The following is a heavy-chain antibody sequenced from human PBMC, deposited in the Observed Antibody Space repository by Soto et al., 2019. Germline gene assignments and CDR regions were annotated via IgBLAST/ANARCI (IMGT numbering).Heavy chain of an antibody. CDR3: ARGSGYSGYEGHDY. D-gene: IGHD5-12*01. CDR1: GFTFSSYG. Sequence: QVQLVESGGGVVQPGRSLRLSSAASGFTFSSYGMHWVRQAPGKGLEWVAVIWYDGSNKYYADSVKGRFTISRDNSKNTLYLQMNSLRAEDTAVYYCARGSGYSGYEGHDYWGQGTLVTVSS. CDR2: IWYDGSNK. V-gene: IGHV3-33*01. J-gene: IGHJ4*02.